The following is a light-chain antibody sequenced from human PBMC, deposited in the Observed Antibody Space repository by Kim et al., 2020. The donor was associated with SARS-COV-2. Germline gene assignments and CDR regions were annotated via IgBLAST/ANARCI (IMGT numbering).Light chain of an antibody. J-gene: IGKJ1*01. CDR2: KAS. V-gene: IGKV1-5*03. CDR3: QQYKSFST. Sequence: DIQMTQSPSTLSASVGDRVTITCRASQSISSSLAWYQQKPGKAPKLLLHKASSIQSGVPSRFSGSGSGTEFTLTISSLQPDDFATYYCQQYKSFSTLGQGTKVDIK. CDR1: QSISSS.